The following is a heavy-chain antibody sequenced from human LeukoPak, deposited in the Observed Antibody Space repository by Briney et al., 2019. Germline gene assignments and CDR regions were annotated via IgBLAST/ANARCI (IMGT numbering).Heavy chain of an antibody. CDR2: INPNSGGT. Sequence: ASVKVSCKASGYSFTNYDINWVRQAPGQGLEWMGWINPNSGGTNYAQKFQGRVTMTRDTSISTAYMELSRLRSDDTAVYYCARASGWNDAFDIWGQGTMVTVSS. J-gene: IGHJ3*02. V-gene: IGHV1-2*02. CDR1: GYSFTNYD. D-gene: IGHD6-19*01. CDR3: ARASGWNDAFDI.